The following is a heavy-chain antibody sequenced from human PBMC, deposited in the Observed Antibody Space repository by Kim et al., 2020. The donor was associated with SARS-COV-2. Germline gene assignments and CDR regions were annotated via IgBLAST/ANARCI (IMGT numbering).Heavy chain of an antibody. CDR1: GFTFSSYA. J-gene: IGHJ3*02. Sequence: GGSLRLSCAASGFTFSSYAMHWVRQAPGKGLEYVSAISSNGGSTYYANSVKGTFTISRDKSKNALYLQMGSLRAEDMAVYYCARDAAPLRYFDWAHAFDIWGEGTMVTVSS. D-gene: IGHD3-9*01. CDR3: ARDAAPLRYFDWAHAFDI. CDR2: ISSNGGST. V-gene: IGHV3-64*01.